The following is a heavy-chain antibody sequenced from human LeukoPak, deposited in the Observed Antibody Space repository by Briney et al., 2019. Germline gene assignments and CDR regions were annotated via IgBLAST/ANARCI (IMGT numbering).Heavy chain of an antibody. D-gene: IGHD2-15*01. CDR2: IKQDGSEK. CDR1: GFTFSNYG. J-gene: IGHJ4*02. V-gene: IGHV3-7*01. Sequence: GGSLRLSCAASGFTFSNYGMRWVRQAPGKGLEWVANIKQDGSEKYYVDSVKGRFTISRDNAKNSLFLQMNSLRAEDTAVYYCARVRCGSNSCFPDYWGQGTLVTVSS. CDR3: ARVRCGSNSCFPDY.